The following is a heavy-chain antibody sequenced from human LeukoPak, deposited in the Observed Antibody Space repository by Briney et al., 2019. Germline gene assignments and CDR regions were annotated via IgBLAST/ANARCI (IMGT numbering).Heavy chain of an antibody. J-gene: IGHJ4*02. Sequence: PSETLSLTCTVSGGSITSDNYYWAWIRQAPGQGLEWIGSIYYRGNAYYNPSLKSRVTISVDTSKNLFSLSLSSVTAADTAVYYCAREEDRSGDWGQGTLVTVTS. CDR3: AREEDRSGD. D-gene: IGHD3-22*01. V-gene: IGHV4-39*07. CDR2: IYYRGNA. CDR1: GGSITSDNYY.